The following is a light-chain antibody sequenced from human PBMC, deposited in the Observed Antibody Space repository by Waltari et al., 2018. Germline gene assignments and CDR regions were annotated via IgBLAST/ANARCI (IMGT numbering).Light chain of an antibody. CDR2: DVS. CDR3: CSYAGSYTLL. CDR1: SRDIVSYNY. J-gene: IGLJ2*01. V-gene: IGLV2-11*01. Sequence: QSALTQPRSVSGSPGQSVTCSCTGTSRDIVSYNYASWCPHHPGKAPKLIIFDVSKRPSRVPDRFSGSKSGNTASLTISGLQPEDEADYYCCSYAGSYTLLFGGGTKLTVL.